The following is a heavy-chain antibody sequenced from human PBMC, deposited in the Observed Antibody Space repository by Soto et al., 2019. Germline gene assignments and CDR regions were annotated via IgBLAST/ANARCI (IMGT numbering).Heavy chain of an antibody. V-gene: IGHV1-18*01. J-gene: IGHJ4*02. D-gene: IGHD3-10*01. CDR2: ISPYNGNT. Sequence: QVHLVQSGAEVKNPGASVKVACEASGYIFTTYGSSWVRQAPGQGLEWMGWISPYNGNTNYAQKFQGRVTMTTDASTDTAYMELRSLRSDDTAVYYCARFALVRPNDYWGQGTLVTVSS. CDR1: GYIFTTYG. CDR3: ARFALVRPNDY.